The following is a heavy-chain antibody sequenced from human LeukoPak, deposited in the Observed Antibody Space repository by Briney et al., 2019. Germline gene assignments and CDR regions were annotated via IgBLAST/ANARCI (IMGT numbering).Heavy chain of an antibody. J-gene: IGHJ4*02. Sequence: GGSLRLSCAASGFTFDDYTMHWVRQAPGKGLEWVSLISWDGGSTYYADSVKGRFTISRDNSKNSLYLQMNSLRTEDTALYYCAKDHTTLRIAAAGTDWGQGTLVTVSS. CDR2: ISWDGGST. V-gene: IGHV3-43*01. CDR1: GFTFDDYT. CDR3: AKDHTTLRIAAAGTD. D-gene: IGHD6-13*01.